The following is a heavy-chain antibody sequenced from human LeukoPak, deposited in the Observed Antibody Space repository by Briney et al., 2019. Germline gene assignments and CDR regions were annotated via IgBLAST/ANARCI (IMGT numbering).Heavy chain of an antibody. CDR3: AREVYYGSGSVIFDY. V-gene: IGHV4-34*01. J-gene: IGHJ4*02. D-gene: IGHD3-10*01. CDR2: INHSGST. Sequence: PSETLSLTCAVYGGSFSSYYWSWIRQPPGKGLEWIGEINHSGSTNYNPYLKRRVTISVDTYKNQFSLKLSSVTAADTAVYLCAREVYYGSGSVIFDYWGQGTLVTVSS. CDR1: GGSFSSYY.